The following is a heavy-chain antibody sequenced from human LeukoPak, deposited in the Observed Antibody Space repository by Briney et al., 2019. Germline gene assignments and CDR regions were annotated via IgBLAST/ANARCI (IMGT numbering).Heavy chain of an antibody. CDR1: GFIISNYA. D-gene: IGHD5-12*01. V-gene: IGHV3-64*02. CDR3: ARERSSGYDFDAFDI. J-gene: IGHJ3*02. CDR2: ISFDAGSI. Sequence: GGSLRLSCAASGFIISNYAIRWVRQAPGKGLEYVSGISFDAGSIYYADSVQGRFTISRDNSKNTLYLQMGSLRLEDMAVYYCARERSSGYDFDAFDIWGQGTMVTVSS.